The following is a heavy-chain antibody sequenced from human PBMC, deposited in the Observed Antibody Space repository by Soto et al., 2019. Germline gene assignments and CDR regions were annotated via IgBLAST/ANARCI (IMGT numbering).Heavy chain of an antibody. Sequence: PSETLSLTCAVSGYSISSGYYWGWIRQPPGRGLEWLGTTYYGASSYYNPSLRSRITILLDAFTNQLSLKLSSVTAADTAVYFCVRVAGSASWYETDSWGQGILVTVSS. J-gene: IGHJ4*02. V-gene: IGHV4-38-2*01. CDR2: TYYGASS. D-gene: IGHD6-13*01. CDR1: GYSISSGYY. CDR3: VRVAGSASWYETDS.